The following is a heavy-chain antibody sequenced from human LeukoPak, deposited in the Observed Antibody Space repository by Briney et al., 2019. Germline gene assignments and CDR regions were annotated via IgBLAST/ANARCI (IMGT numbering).Heavy chain of an antibody. V-gene: IGHV3-30*04. J-gene: IGHJ6*02. CDR3: ASQFYGGSYYYYGMDV. Sequence: GGSLRLSCAASGFTFSSYAMHWVRQAPGKGLEWVADISYDGSNKYYADSVKGRFTISRDNSKNTLYLQMNSLRAEDTAVYYCASQFYGGSYYYYGMDVWGQGTTVTVS. CDR2: ISYDGSNK. CDR1: GFTFSSYA. D-gene: IGHD4-23*01.